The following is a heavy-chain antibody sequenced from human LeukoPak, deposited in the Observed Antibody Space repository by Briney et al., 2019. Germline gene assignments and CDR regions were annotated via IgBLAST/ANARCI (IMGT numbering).Heavy chain of an antibody. Sequence: SETLSLTRAVYGASFSGYYWGWIRQAPGKGLEWIGSIYNSGSTYYNPSLKSRVTISVDMSKNQFSLKMSSVTAADTAVYYCARAYSSSWYWNWFGPWGQGTLVTVSS. CDR3: ARAYSSSWYWNWFGP. J-gene: IGHJ5*02. V-gene: IGHV4-38-2*01. D-gene: IGHD6-13*01. CDR2: IYNSGST. CDR1: GASFSGYY.